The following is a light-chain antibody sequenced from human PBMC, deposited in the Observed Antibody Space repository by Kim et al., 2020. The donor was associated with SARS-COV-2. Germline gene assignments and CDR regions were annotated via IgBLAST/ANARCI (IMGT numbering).Light chain of an antibody. J-gene: IGLJ3*02. CDR2: AKN. CDR1: SLTTNY. V-gene: IGLV3-19*01. CDR3: NSRDSSGNYWV. Sequence: TVRIRCQGDSLTTNYASWYRQKPGQAPVLVIYAKNNRPSGIPDRFSGSGSGNTASLTITGAQAEDEADYYCNSRDSSGNYWVFGGGTQLTVL.